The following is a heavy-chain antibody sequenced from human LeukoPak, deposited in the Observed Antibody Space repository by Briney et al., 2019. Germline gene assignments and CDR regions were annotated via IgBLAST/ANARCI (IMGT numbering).Heavy chain of an antibody. CDR1: GFTFSSYS. J-gene: IGHJ6*02. V-gene: IGHV3-21*01. CDR3: ARGEQLPLYYYYGMDV. D-gene: IGHD6-13*01. Sequence: PGGSLRLSCAASGFTFSSYSMNWVRQAPGKGPEWVSSISSSSSYIYYADSVKGRFTISRDNAKNSLYLQMNSLRAEDTAVYYCARGEQLPLYYYYGMDVWGQGTTVTVSS. CDR2: ISSSSSYI.